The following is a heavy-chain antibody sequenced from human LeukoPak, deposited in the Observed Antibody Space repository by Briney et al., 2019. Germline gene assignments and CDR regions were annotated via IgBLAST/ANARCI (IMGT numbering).Heavy chain of an antibody. D-gene: IGHD1-1*01. J-gene: IGHJ4*02. CDR3: ARDNDQLGLDPFDY. CDR2: IYTSGTT. Sequence: SETLSLTCTVSGGSISSYYWSWIRQPAGKGLEWIGRIYTSGTTHYNPSLKSRVTMSVDTSKNQFSLKLSSVTAADTAVYYCARDNDQLGLDPFDYWGQGTLVTVSS. V-gene: IGHV4-4*07. CDR1: GGSISSYY.